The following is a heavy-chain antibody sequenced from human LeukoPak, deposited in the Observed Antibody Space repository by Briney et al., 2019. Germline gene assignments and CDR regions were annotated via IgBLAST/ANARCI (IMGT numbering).Heavy chain of an antibody. D-gene: IGHD6-19*01. Sequence: PGGSLRLSCAASGFTFSSYGMHWVRQAPGKGLEWVAFIRYDGSNKYYADSVKGRFTISRDNSKNTLYLQMNSLRAEDTAVYYCAKDSGQNAVASTGAFDIWGQGTMVTVSS. CDR1: GFTFSSYG. V-gene: IGHV3-30*02. CDR3: AKDSGQNAVASTGAFDI. CDR2: IRYDGSNK. J-gene: IGHJ3*02.